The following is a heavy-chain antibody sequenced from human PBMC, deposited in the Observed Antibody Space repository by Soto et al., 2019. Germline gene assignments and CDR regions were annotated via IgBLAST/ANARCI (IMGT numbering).Heavy chain of an antibody. Sequence: ASVKVSCKASGYTFTSYYMHWVRQAPGQGLEWMGIINPSGGSTSYAQKFQGRVTMTRDTSTSTVYMELSSLRSEDTAVYYCARDFRGGSYYRPAAGFDYWGQGTLVTVSS. V-gene: IGHV1-46*01. CDR1: GYTFTSYY. CDR2: INPSGGST. CDR3: ARDFRGGSYYRPAAGFDY. J-gene: IGHJ4*02. D-gene: IGHD1-26*01.